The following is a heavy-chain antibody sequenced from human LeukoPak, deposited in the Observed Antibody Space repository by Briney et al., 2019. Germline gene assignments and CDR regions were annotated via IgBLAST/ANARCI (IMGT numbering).Heavy chain of an antibody. CDR2: IYHSGST. J-gene: IGHJ4*02. V-gene: IGHV4-4*02. Sequence: SETLSLTCAVSGGSISSSNWWSWVRPPPGKGLEWIGEIYHSGSTNYNPSLKSRVTISADKSKNQFSLKLSSVTAADPAVYYCARDSITMVRGVIDWGQGTLVTVSS. CDR1: GGSISSSNW. CDR3: ARDSITMVRGVID. D-gene: IGHD3-10*01.